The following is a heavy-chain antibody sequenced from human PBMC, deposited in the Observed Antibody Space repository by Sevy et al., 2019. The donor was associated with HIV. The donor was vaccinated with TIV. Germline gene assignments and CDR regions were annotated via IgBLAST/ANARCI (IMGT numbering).Heavy chain of an antibody. CDR2: IGLYNGNS. Sequence: ASVKVSCKASGYTFSSNGITWVRQAPGQGLEWMGWIGLYNGNSNYAQKFRDRVTMTADTSTSTAYMELRSLRSDDTAVYYCARVPTYYYGSATYLDSWGQGSLVTVSS. CDR3: ARVPTYYYGSATYLDS. CDR1: GYTFSSNG. J-gene: IGHJ4*02. V-gene: IGHV1-18*01. D-gene: IGHD3-10*01.